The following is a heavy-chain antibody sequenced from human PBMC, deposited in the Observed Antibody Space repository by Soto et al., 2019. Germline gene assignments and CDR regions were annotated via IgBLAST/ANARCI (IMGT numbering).Heavy chain of an antibody. CDR3: ARDGDPGYSFWSGPLGGGRFDP. V-gene: IGHV1-69*12. D-gene: IGHD3-3*01. CDR1: GGTFGNTA. Sequence: QVQLVQSGAEVKEPGSSVNVSCKTSGGTFGNTAVTWVRQAPGQGLEWIGGIVPMFGTANYAQKFRGRVTLTADESPSTAYMELSSLRSDDTAVYYCARDGDPGYSFWSGPLGGGRFDPWGQGTLVTVSS. CDR2: IVPMFGTA. J-gene: IGHJ5*02.